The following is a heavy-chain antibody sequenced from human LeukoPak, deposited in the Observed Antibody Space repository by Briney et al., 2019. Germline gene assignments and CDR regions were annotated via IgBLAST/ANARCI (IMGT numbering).Heavy chain of an antibody. Sequence: SETLSLTCTVSGGSISSSSFYWGWIRQPPGKGLEWFGSIYYGGSTYYNPSLKSRVTISVDTSKNQFSLKLDSVTAADTAVYYCARGPSKYFYDSRDSAVKFDYWGQGTLVTVSS. V-gene: IGHV4-39*07. CDR2: IYYGGST. CDR1: GGSISSSSFY. D-gene: IGHD3-22*01. CDR3: ARGPSKYFYDSRDSAVKFDY. J-gene: IGHJ4*02.